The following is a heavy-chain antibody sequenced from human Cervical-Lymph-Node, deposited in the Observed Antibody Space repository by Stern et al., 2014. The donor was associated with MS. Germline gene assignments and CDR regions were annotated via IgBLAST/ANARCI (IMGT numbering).Heavy chain of an antibody. J-gene: IGHJ4*02. CDR2: INWSGGNT. CDR3: AKDINDYWSGPADY. Sequence: EVQLVQSGGGLVQPGRSLRLSCAASGFTFADHAMHWVRQAPGKGLEWVSGINWSGGNTWYADVVEGRFTISRDNAKNSLYLQINSLRVEDTAFYYCAKDINDYWSGPADYWGQGTLVTVSS. D-gene: IGHD3-3*01. CDR1: GFTFADHA. V-gene: IGHV3-9*01.